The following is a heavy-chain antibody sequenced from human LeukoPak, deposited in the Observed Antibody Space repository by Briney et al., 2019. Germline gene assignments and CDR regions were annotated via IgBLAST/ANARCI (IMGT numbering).Heavy chain of an antibody. V-gene: IGHV4-34*01. CDR2: INHSGST. Sequence: PSETLSLTCAVYGGSLSGYYWSWIRQPPGKGLEWIGEINHSGSTNYNPSLKSRVTISVDTSKNQFSLKLSSVTAADTAVYYCARGGGATNPFGYWGQGTLVTVSS. J-gene: IGHJ4*02. CDR1: GGSLSGYY. D-gene: IGHD1-26*01. CDR3: ARGGGATNPFGY.